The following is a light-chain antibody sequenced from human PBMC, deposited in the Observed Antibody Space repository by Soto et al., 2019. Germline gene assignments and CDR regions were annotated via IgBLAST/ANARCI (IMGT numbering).Light chain of an antibody. J-gene: IGLJ2*01. CDR1: TSNIGRNF. V-gene: IGLV1-47*01. CDR3: AAWDDRLSSLV. CDR2: TND. Sequence: QSVLTQPPSASGTPGQRVTISCSGSTSNIGRNFVYWYQQLPGTAPKLLIYTNDQRPSGIPDRFSGSKSATSASLAISGLRSEDGADYYCAAWDDRLSSLVFGGGTKVTVL.